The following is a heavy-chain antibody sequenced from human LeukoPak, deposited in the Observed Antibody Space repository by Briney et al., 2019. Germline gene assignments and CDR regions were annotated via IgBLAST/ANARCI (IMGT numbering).Heavy chain of an antibody. D-gene: IGHD3-9*01. V-gene: IGHV4-34*01. CDR3: ATTFYDILTGYPQVWDFDY. CDR1: GGSFSGYY. CDR2: INHSGST. J-gene: IGHJ4*02. Sequence: SETLSLTCAVYGGSFSGYYWSWIRQPPGKGLEWIGEINHSGSTNYNPSLTSRVTISVDTSKNQFSLQLSSVTAADTAVYYCATTFYDILTGYPQVWDFDYWGQGTLVTVSS.